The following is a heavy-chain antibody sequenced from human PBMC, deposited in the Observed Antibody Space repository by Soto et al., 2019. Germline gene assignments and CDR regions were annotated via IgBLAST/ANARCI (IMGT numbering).Heavy chain of an antibody. V-gene: IGHV4-30-4*01. D-gene: IGHD2-21*02. J-gene: IGHJ3*02. CDR3: ARVAGDWYGGFAI. CDR1: GGSINNGDYY. Sequence: QVQLQESGPGLEEPSQTLSLTCTVSGGSINNGDYYWSWVRQPPGKGLEWIGHIYYSGSTYYNPSLRSRVRISVDRSKNKFSLKVTSVTAADTAVYYWARVAGDWYGGFAIWGQGTMVTGSS. CDR2: IYYSGST.